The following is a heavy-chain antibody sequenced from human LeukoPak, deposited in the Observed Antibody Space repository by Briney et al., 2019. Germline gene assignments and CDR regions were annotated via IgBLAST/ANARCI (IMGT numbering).Heavy chain of an antibody. CDR2: IKQDGSEK. D-gene: IGHD3-16*01. CDR3: ARDLRGSETSVDF. Sequence: PGGSLRLSCAASGFTFSRYWMSWVRQTPGKGLEWVANIKQDGSEKYYVDSVMGRFTISRDNTENSLYLQMSSLTADDTAVYYCARDLRGSETSVDFWGQGTLVTVSS. V-gene: IGHV3-7*03. CDR1: GFTFSRYW. J-gene: IGHJ4*02.